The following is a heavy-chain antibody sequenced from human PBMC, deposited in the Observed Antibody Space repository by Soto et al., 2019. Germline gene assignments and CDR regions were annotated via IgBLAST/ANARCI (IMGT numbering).Heavy chain of an antibody. J-gene: IGHJ6*02. CDR3: AKLVEMATIEKYYYGMDV. D-gene: IGHD5-12*01. Sequence: ASVKVSCKASGGTFSSYAISWVRQAPGQGLEWMGGIIPIFGTANYAQKFQGRVTITADESTSTAYMELSSLRSEDTAVYYCAKLVEMATIEKYYYGMDVWGQGTTVTVSS. V-gene: IGHV1-69*13. CDR1: GGTFSSYA. CDR2: IIPIFGTA.